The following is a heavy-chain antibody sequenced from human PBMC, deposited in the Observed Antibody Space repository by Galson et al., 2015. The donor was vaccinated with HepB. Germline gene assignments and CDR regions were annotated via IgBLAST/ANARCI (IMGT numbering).Heavy chain of an antibody. CDR2: ISWDGGST. J-gene: IGHJ4*02. V-gene: IGHV3-43D*03. CDR1: GFTFDDYA. CDR3: AKDYNYDILTGYHSSFPDY. D-gene: IGHD3-9*01. Sequence: LRLSCAASGFTFDDYAMHWVRQAPGKGLEWVSLISWDGGSTYYADSVKGRFTISRDNSKNSLYLQMNSLRAEDTALYYCAKDYNYDILTGYHSSFPDYWGQGTLVTVSS.